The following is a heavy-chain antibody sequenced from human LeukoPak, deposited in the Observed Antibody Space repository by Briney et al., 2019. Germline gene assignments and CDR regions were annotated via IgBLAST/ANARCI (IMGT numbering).Heavy chain of an antibody. CDR2: ISYDGSNK. D-gene: IGHD1-26*01. V-gene: IGHV3-30*18. Sequence: SGGSLRLSCAASGFTFSSYGMHWVRQAPGKGLEWVAVISYDGSNKYYADSVKGRFTISRDNSKNTLYLQMNSPRAEDTAVYYCAKDRGSGSYFGYFDYWGQGTLVTVSS. J-gene: IGHJ4*02. CDR3: AKDRGSGSYFGYFDY. CDR1: GFTFSSYG.